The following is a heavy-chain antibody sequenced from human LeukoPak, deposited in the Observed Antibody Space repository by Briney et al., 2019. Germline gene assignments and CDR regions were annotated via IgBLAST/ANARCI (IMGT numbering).Heavy chain of an antibody. V-gene: IGHV1-69*05. CDR3: ARGTGDITMIVGFDY. D-gene: IGHD3-22*01. J-gene: IGHJ4*02. Sequence: GASVKVSCKASGGTFSSYAISWVRQAPGQGLEWMGGIIPIFGTANYAQKFQGRVTITTDESTSTAYMELSSLRSEDTAVYYCARGTGDITMIVGFDYWGQGTLVTVSS. CDR2: IIPIFGTA. CDR1: GGTFSSYA.